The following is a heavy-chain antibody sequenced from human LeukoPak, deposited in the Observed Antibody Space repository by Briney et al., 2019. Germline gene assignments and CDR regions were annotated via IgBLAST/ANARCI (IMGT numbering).Heavy chain of an antibody. Sequence: GGSLRLSCAASGLTFSDYYMSWIRQAPGKGLEWVSTISGRDDSTYYADSVKGRFTISRDNSKNTLYLQMSSLRAEDTAVYYCAKFRGYTYGPGAFDIWGQGTMVTVSS. J-gene: IGHJ3*02. V-gene: IGHV3-23*01. D-gene: IGHD5-18*01. CDR2: ISGRDDST. CDR1: GLTFSDYY. CDR3: AKFRGYTYGPGAFDI.